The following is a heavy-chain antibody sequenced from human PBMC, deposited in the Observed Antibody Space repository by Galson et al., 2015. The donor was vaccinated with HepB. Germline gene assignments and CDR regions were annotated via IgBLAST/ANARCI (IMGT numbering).Heavy chain of an antibody. CDR2: ISYDGSNK. Sequence: SLRLSCAASGFTFSSYGMHWVRQAPGKGLEWVAVISYDGSNKYYADSVKGRFTISRDNSKNTLYLQMNSLRAEDTAVYYCRLGLNKPDYYYYMDVWGKGTTVTVSS. D-gene: IGHD3/OR15-3a*01. CDR3: RLGLNKPDYYYYMDV. CDR1: GFTFSSYG. V-gene: IGHV3-30*03. J-gene: IGHJ6*03.